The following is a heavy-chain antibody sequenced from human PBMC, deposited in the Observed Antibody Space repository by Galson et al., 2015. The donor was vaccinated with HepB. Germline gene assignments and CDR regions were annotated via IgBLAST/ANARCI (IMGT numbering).Heavy chain of an antibody. D-gene: IGHD3-3*01. Sequence: SLRLSCAASGFIFSNYRMNWVRQTPGKGLEWVSYISSSSDTIYYADSVKGRFTISRDNAKNSLFLQMNSLRDDDTAVYYCARYSYDFWRGNWFDPWGQGTLVTVSS. CDR1: GFIFSNYR. CDR2: ISSSSDTI. V-gene: IGHV3-48*02. J-gene: IGHJ5*02. CDR3: ARYSYDFWRGNWFDP.